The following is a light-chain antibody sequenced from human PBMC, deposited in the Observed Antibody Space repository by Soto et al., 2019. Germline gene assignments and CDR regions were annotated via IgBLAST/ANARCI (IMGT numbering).Light chain of an antibody. CDR1: QIISSY. CDR3: QQSYSTLWT. Sequence: IQMTQSPSSLSSSIGDRVTITCRASQIISSYLNWYQQKPWKAPKLLIYAASSLQSGVPSRFSGSGSGTDFTLTISSLQPEDFATYYCQQSYSTLWTFGQGTKVDI. V-gene: IGKV1-39*01. J-gene: IGKJ1*01. CDR2: AAS.